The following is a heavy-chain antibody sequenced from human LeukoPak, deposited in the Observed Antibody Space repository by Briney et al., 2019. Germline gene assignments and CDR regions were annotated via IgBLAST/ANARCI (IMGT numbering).Heavy chain of an antibody. CDR2: IKQDGSDK. J-gene: IGHJ4*02. V-gene: IGHV3-7*01. D-gene: IGHD3-10*01. Sequence: PGGSLRLSCEASGFIFSKYWMAWVRQAPGKGLAWVANIKQDGSDKYYEDSVKGRFNISRDNAKNSVFLQMNSLRAEVTAVYYCARVLFGDPWFTLWGQGTLVTVSS. CDR1: GFIFSKYW. CDR3: ARVLFGDPWFTL.